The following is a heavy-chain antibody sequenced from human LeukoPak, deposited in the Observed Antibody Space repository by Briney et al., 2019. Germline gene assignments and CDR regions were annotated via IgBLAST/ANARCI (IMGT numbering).Heavy chain of an antibody. Sequence: GGSLRLSCAASGFTFSSYGMHWVRQAPGKGLEWVAVISYDGSNKYYADSVKGRFTISRDNSKNTLYLQMNSLRAEDTAVYYCVVITGYWGQGTLVTVSS. CDR1: GFTFSSYG. CDR3: VVITGY. V-gene: IGHV3-30*03. CDR2: ISYDGSNK. J-gene: IGHJ4*02. D-gene: IGHD3-22*01.